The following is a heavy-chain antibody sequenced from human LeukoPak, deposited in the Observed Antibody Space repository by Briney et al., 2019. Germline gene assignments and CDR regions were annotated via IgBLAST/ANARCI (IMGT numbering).Heavy chain of an antibody. V-gene: IGHV4-4*07. Sequence: PSETLSLTCTVSGGSISSYHWSWIRQPAGKGLEWIGHIHTSGSTNYNPSLKSRVTMSVDKSKNQFSLKLNSVTAADTAVYYCARVVVRGVIAGMDVWGQGTTVTVSS. CDR1: GGSISSYH. J-gene: IGHJ6*02. CDR2: IHTSGST. D-gene: IGHD3-10*01. CDR3: ARVVVRGVIAGMDV.